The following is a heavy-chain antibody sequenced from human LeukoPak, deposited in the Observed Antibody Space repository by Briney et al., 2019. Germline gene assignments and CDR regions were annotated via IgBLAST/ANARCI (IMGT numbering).Heavy chain of an antibody. CDR2: TSGSGGST. V-gene: IGHV3-23*01. CDR1: GFTFSSYA. J-gene: IGHJ3*02. Sequence: HTGGSLRLSCAASGFTFSSYAMSWVRQAPGKGLEWVSATSGSGGSTYYADSVKGRFTISRDNSKNTLYLQMNSLRAEDTAVYYCAKVLGPKIVGATYAFDIWGQGTMVTVSS. CDR3: AKVLGPKIVGATYAFDI. D-gene: IGHD1-26*01.